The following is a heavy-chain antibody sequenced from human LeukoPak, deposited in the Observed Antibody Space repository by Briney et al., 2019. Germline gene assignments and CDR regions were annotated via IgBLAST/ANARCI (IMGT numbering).Heavy chain of an antibody. CDR2: INHSGST. D-gene: IGHD5-18*01. Sequence: PSETLSLTCAVYGGSFSGYYWSWIRQPPGKGLEWIGEINHSGSTNYNPSLKSRVTISVDTSKNQFSLKLSSVTAADTAVYYCARRYSYGPRVDYWGQGTLVTVSS. CDR1: GGSFSGYY. J-gene: IGHJ4*02. CDR3: ARRYSYGPRVDY. V-gene: IGHV4-34*01.